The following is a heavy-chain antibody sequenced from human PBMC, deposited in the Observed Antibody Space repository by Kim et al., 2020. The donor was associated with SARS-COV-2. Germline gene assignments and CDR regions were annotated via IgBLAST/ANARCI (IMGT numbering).Heavy chain of an antibody. CDR3: ARDYYGSGSYYEDYYFDY. J-gene: IGHJ4*02. D-gene: IGHD3-10*01. CDR2: ISSSSSYT. CDR1: GFTFSDYY. V-gene: IGHV3-11*05. Sequence: GGSLRLSCAASGFTFSDYYMSWIRQAPGKGLEWVSYISSSSSYTNYADSVKGRFTISRDNAKNSLYLQMNSLRAEDTAVYYCARDYYGSGSYYEDYYFDYWGQGTLVTVSS.